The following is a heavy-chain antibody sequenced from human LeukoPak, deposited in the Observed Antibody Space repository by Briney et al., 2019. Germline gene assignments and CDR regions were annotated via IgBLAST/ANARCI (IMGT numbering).Heavy chain of an antibody. Sequence: GGSLRLPCAASGFTFSTYTMYWVRHPPGKGLEWVSIIGSSGGGIHYADSVKGRFTISRDNSKNALYLQMNSLRVEDTAVYYCATDPNWGTHSWGQEVLVTVSS. D-gene: IGHD7-27*01. J-gene: IGHJ4*02. V-gene: IGHV3-23*01. CDR2: IGSSGGGI. CDR3: ATDPNWGTHS. CDR1: GFTFSTYT.